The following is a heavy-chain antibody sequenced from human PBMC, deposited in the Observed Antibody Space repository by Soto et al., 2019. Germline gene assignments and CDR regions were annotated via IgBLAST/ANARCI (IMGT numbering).Heavy chain of an antibody. J-gene: IGHJ4*02. CDR2: INAGNGNT. V-gene: IGHV1-3*01. Sequence: ASVKVSCKASGYTFTSYAMHWVRQAPGQRLEWMGWINAGNGNTKYSQKFQGRVTITRDTSASTAYMELSSLRSEDTAVYYCARDLSLKHEVYYFDYWGQGTLVTVPQ. CDR3: ARDLSLKHEVYYFDY. CDR1: GYTFTSYA.